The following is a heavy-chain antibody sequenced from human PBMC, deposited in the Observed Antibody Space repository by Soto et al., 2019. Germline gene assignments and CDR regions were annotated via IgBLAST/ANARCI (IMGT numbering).Heavy chain of an antibody. D-gene: IGHD3-3*01. V-gene: IGHV4-34*01. J-gene: IGHJ4*02. CDR2: INHSGST. Sequence: SETLSLTCAVYGGSFSGYYWSWIRQPPGKGLEWIGEINHSGSTNYNPSLKSRVTISVDTSKNQFSLKLSSVTAADTAVFYCASGNYDFWSGYYSFDYWGQGTLVTVPS. CDR3: ASGNYDFWSGYYSFDY. CDR1: GGSFSGYY.